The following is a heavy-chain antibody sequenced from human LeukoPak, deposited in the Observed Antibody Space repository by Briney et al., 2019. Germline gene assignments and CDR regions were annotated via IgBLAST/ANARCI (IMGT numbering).Heavy chain of an antibody. V-gene: IGHV3-23*01. CDR3: AKSGYSYGRFDD. CDR2: ISASGDNI. J-gene: IGHJ4*02. CDR1: GFTFSSYS. Sequence: GRSLRLSCAASGFTFSSYSMSWVRQAPGGGLEWVSAISASGDNIYYAGSVKGRFTISRDISKNTLYLQMNSLRAEDTAVYFCAKSGYSYGRFDDWGQGTLVTVSP. D-gene: IGHD5-18*01.